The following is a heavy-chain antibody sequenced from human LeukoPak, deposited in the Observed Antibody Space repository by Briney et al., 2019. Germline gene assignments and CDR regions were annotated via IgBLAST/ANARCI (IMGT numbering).Heavy chain of an antibody. D-gene: IGHD3-22*01. CDR1: GGTFSSYA. V-gene: IGHV3-23*01. CDR3: AKDQGSLTMIVVDFDY. CDR2: ISGSGGST. Sequence: HGASVKVSCKASGGTFSSYAISWVRQAPGKGLEWVSAISGSGGSTYYADSVKGRFTISRDISKNTLYLQMNSLRAEDTAVYYCAKDQGSLTMIVVDFDYWGQGTLVTVSS. J-gene: IGHJ4*02.